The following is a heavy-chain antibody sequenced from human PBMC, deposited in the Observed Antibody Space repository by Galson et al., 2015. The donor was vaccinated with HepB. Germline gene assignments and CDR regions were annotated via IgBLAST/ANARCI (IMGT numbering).Heavy chain of an antibody. V-gene: IGHV4-59*12. Sequence: ETLSLTCTVSGGSISSYYWSWIRPPPGKGLEWIGYIYYSGSTNYNPSLKSRVTISVDTSKNQFSLQLNSVIPEDTAVYYCARDATGAPPDNSGHGTLVPVAS. CDR3: ARDATGAPPDN. D-gene: IGHD1-26*01. J-gene: IGHJ4*01. CDR2: IYYSGST. CDR1: GGSISSYY.